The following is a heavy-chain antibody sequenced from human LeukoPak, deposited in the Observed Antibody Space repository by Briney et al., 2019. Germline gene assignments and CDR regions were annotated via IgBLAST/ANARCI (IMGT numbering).Heavy chain of an antibody. V-gene: IGHV4-38-2*01. J-gene: IGHJ4*02. Sequence: PSETPSLTCAVSGYSMSSGYYWGWIRQPPGRGLEWIGCIYHSGSTYYNPSLKSRVTISLDTSKNQFSLKLSSVTAADTAVYYCARAQSYYHSSGYYYASFFDHWGQGTLVTVSS. CDR2: IYHSGST. D-gene: IGHD3-22*01. CDR1: GYSMSSGYY. CDR3: ARAQSYYHSSGYYYASFFDH.